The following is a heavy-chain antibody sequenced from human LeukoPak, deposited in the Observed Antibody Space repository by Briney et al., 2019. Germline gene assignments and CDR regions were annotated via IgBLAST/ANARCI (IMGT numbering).Heavy chain of an antibody. CDR3: TTDRAKLLWFGGSGKDY. CDR1: GFTFSNYA. J-gene: IGHJ4*02. V-gene: IGHV3-30-3*01. CDR2: ISDDGSRQ. D-gene: IGHD3-10*01. Sequence: PGRSLRLSCAATGFTFSNYAIHWGRQAPGKGLEWVAFISDDGSRQHYADSVKGRFTISRDDSKNTLYLQMNSLKTEDTAVYYCTTDRAKLLWFGGSGKDYWGQGTLVTVSS.